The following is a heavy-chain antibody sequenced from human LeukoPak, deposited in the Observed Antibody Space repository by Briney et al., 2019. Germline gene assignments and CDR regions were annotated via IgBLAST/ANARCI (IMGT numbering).Heavy chain of an antibody. J-gene: IGHJ4*02. Sequence: GGSLRLPCAASGFTFSSYAMSWVRQAPGKGLEWVSAISGSGGSTYYADSVKGRFTISRDNSKNTLYLQMNSLRVEDTAVYYCAKDNWAVAGNFDYWGQGTLVTVSS. CDR3: AKDNWAVAGNFDY. CDR1: GFTFSSYA. D-gene: IGHD6-19*01. V-gene: IGHV3-23*01. CDR2: ISGSGGST.